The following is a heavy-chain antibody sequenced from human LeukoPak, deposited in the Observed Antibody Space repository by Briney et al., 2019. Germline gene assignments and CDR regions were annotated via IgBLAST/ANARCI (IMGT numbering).Heavy chain of an antibody. V-gene: IGHV4-38-2*02. Sequence: PSETLSLTCTVSGYSISSGYYWGWIRQPPGKGLEWIGSIYHSGSTYYNPSLKSRVTISVDTSKNLFSLKLSSVTAADTAVYYCARVALLYGSGSQEWFDPWGQGTLVTVSS. J-gene: IGHJ5*02. CDR2: IYHSGST. CDR3: ARVALLYGSGSQEWFDP. CDR1: GYSISSGYY. D-gene: IGHD3-10*01.